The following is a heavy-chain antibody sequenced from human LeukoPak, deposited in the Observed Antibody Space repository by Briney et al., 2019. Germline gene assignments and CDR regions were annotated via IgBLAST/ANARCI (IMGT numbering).Heavy chain of an antibody. J-gene: IGHJ5*02. Sequence: ASVKVSRKASGYTFTGYYMHWVRQAPGQGLEWMGWINPNSGGTNYAQKFQGRVTMTRDTSISTAYMELSRLRSDDTAVYYCARAVTTVTYNWFDPWGQGTLVTVSS. D-gene: IGHD4-17*01. V-gene: IGHV1-2*02. CDR1: GYTFTGYY. CDR3: ARAVTTVTYNWFDP. CDR2: INPNSGGT.